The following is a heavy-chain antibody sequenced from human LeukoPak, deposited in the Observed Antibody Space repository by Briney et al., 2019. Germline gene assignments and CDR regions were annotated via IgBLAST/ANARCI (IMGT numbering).Heavy chain of an antibody. J-gene: IGHJ4*02. V-gene: IGHV4-39*01. CDR2: MYYSGTT. D-gene: IGHD3-16*01. CDR1: GGSISSSSYY. CDR3: ARVWGGYFDY. Sequence: SETLSLTCTVSGGSISSSSYYWGWIRQPPGKGLEWIGSMYYSGTTYYNPSLKSRVTISVDTSKNQFSLKLSSVTAADTAVYYCARVWGGYFDYWGQGTLVTVSS.